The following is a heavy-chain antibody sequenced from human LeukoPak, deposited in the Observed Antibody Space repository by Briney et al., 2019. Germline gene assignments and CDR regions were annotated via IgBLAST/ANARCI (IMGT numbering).Heavy chain of an antibody. CDR2: ISYDGSNK. V-gene: IGHV3-30-3*01. Sequence: GGSLRLSCAASGVTFSNLAMHWVRQAPGKGLEWVAVISYDGSNKYYADSVKGRFTISRDNSKNTLYLQMNSLRAEDTAVYYCARRYCSGGSCYMADDYWGQGTLVTVSS. CDR1: GVTFSNLA. D-gene: IGHD2-15*01. CDR3: ARRYCSGGSCYMADDY. J-gene: IGHJ4*02.